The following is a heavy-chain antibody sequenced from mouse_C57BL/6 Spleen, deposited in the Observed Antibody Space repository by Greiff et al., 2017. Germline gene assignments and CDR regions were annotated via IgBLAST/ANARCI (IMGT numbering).Heavy chain of an antibody. CDR2: IYDSGTI. V-gene: IGHV3-5*01. CDR1: GISITTGNYR. CDR3: ARDRGRAMDY. Sequence: EVQLEESGPGLVKPSQTVFLTCTVTGISITTGNYRWSWLRQFPGNNLEWIGYIYDSGTITYNPSLTSRTTITRDTPKNQFFLEMNSLTAEDTATYHCARDRGRAMDYWGQGTSVTVSS. D-gene: IGHD1-1*01. J-gene: IGHJ4*01.